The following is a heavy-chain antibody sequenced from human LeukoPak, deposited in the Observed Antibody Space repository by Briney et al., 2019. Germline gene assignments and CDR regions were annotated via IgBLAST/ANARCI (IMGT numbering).Heavy chain of an antibody. Sequence: SETLSLTCTVSGGSISSYYWSWIRQPPGKGLEWIGYIYYSGSTNYNPSLESRVTISVDTSKNQFSLKLSSVTAADTAVYYCARRRDGYNQVIDYWGQGTLVTVSS. J-gene: IGHJ4*02. CDR2: IYYSGST. CDR3: ARRRDGYNQVIDY. D-gene: IGHD5-24*01. CDR1: GGSISSYY. V-gene: IGHV4-59*08.